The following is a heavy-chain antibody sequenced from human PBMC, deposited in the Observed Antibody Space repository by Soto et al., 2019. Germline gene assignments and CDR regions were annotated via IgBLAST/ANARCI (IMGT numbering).Heavy chain of an antibody. J-gene: IGHJ6*02. CDR2: IIPIFGTA. CDR3: ARDLKYSSCLTKSYYYGMDV. V-gene: IGHV1-69*06. Sequence: SVKVSCKASGGTFSSYAISWVRQAPGQGLEWMGGIIPIFGTANYAQKFQGRVTITADKSTSTAYMELSSLRSEDTAVYYCARDLKYSSCLTKSYYYGMDVWGQGTTVTVSS. D-gene: IGHD6-6*01. CDR1: GGTFSSYA.